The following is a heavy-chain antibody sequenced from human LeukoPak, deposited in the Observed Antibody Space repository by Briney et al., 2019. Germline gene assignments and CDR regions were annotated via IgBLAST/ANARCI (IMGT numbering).Heavy chain of an antibody. CDR2: INHSGST. V-gene: IGHV4-34*01. CDR3: ARHTTSGYCSGGACPFDY. D-gene: IGHD2-15*01. CDR1: GGSFSGYY. Sequence: SETLSLTCVVYGGSFSGYYWSWIRQPPGKGLEWIGEINHSGSTNYNPSLKSRVTISIDTSKNQFSLNLNSVTAADTAVYYCARHTTSGYCSGGACPFDYWGQGNLVTVSS. J-gene: IGHJ4*02.